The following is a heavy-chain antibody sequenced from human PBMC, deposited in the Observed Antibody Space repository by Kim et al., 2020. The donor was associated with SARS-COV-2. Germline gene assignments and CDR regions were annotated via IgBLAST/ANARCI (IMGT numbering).Heavy chain of an antibody. J-gene: IGHJ5*02. V-gene: IGHV1-18*01. D-gene: IGHD3-10*01. CDR2: ISAYNGNT. Sequence: ASVKVSCKASGYTFTSYGISWVRQAPGQGLEWMGWISAYNGNTNYAQKLQGRVTMTTDTSTSTAYMELRSLRSDDTAVYYCARDAVLLWFGESNWFDPWGQGTLVTVSS. CDR1: GYTFTSYG. CDR3: ARDAVLLWFGESNWFDP.